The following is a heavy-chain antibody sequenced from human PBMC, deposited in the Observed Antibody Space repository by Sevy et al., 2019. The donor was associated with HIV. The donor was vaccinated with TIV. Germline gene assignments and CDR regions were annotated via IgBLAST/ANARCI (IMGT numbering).Heavy chain of an antibody. Sequence: GESLKISCRGSGYSFTSHWIGWVRHMPEKGLEWMGIIYPDDSDTRYSPSFQGQVTFSADKSISTAYLQWSSLKASDTAMYYCATSRSGYLDSSGYYIYWGQGTLVTVSS. J-gene: IGHJ4*02. CDR2: IYPDDSDT. CDR1: GYSFTSHW. V-gene: IGHV5-51*01. CDR3: ATSRSGYLDSSGYYIY. D-gene: IGHD3-22*01.